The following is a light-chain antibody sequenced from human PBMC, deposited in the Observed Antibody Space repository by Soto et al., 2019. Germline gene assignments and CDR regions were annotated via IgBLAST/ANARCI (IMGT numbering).Light chain of an antibody. CDR3: QQYDSPPPT. CDR2: DAF. J-gene: IGKJ1*01. Sequence: DIQMTQSPPTLSASVGDRVTITCRASQSVDNWLAWYQQKPGKAPELLIYDAFSLKSGVSSRFSGSRSGTEFALTISSLQPDHSATYYCQQYDSPPPTFGQGTKVEVK. V-gene: IGKV1-5*01. CDR1: QSVDNW.